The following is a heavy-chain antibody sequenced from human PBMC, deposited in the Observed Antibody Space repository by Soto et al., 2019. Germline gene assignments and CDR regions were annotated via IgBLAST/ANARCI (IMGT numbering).Heavy chain of an antibody. Sequence: QVQLQESGPGLVKPSQTLSLTCSVSGASMSSGGYHWGWVRQLPGKGMEYIGHIYYGGNAEYNRSLKKPGSMSVDMSSKQFSLRLTSVMVADTAVYVCASHVVWSGSSNLLDSWGQGTLVTVSS. V-gene: IGHV4-31*01. CDR3: ASHVVWSGSSNLLDS. CDR2: IYYGGNA. D-gene: IGHD2-15*01. J-gene: IGHJ4*02. CDR1: GASMSSGGYH.